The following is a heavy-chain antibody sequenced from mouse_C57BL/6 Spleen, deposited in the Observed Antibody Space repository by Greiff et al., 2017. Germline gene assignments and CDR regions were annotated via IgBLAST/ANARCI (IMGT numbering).Heavy chain of an antibody. CDR2: IDPSDSYT. D-gene: IGHD2-4*01. V-gene: IGHV1-69*01. Sequence: QVQLQQPGAELVMPGASVKLSCKASGYTFTSYWMHWVKQRPGQGLEWIGEIDPSDSYTNYNQKFKGKSTLTVDKSSSTAYMQLSRLTSEDSAVYACASEDDYDGAWFAYWGQGTLVTVSA. J-gene: IGHJ3*01. CDR3: ASEDDYDGAWFAY. CDR1: GYTFTSYW.